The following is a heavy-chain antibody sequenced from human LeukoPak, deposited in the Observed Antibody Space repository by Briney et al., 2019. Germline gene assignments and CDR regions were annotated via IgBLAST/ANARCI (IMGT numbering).Heavy chain of an antibody. V-gene: IGHV3-53*01. CDR2: IYSGGST. D-gene: IGHD5-24*01. J-gene: IGHJ4*02. Sequence: GGSLRLSCAASGFTFSSYWMSWVRQAPGKGLEWVSVIYSGGSTYYADSVKGRFTISRDNSKNTLYLQMNSLRAEDTAVYYCARGEGMATISYWGQGTLVTVSS. CDR3: ARGEGMATISY. CDR1: GFTFSSYW.